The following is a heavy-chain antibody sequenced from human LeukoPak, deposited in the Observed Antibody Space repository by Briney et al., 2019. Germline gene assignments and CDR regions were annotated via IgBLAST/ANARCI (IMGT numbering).Heavy chain of an antibody. V-gene: IGHV4-59*01. CDR3: ARDGPYSSGWYGGGWFDP. J-gene: IGHJ5*02. D-gene: IGHD6-19*01. CDR1: GGSISSYY. Sequence: PSETLSLTCTVSGGSISSYYWSWIRQPPGKGLEWIGYIYYSGSTNYNPSLKSRVTISVDTSKNQLSLKLSSVTAADTAVYYCARDGPYSSGWYGGGWFDPWGQGTLVTVSS. CDR2: IYYSGST.